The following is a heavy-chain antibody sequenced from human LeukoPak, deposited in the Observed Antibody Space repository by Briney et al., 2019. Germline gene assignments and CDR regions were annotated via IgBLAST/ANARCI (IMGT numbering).Heavy chain of an antibody. Sequence: PSETLSLTCTVSGGSISSGSYYWSWIRQPAGKGLEWIGRIYTSGSTNYNPSLKSRVTISVDTSNNQFSLKLSSVTAADTAVYYCARESLSYGDYDFDYWGQGTLVTVSS. CDR3: ARESLSYGDYDFDY. J-gene: IGHJ4*02. V-gene: IGHV4-61*02. CDR2: IYTSGST. D-gene: IGHD4-17*01. CDR1: GGSISSGSYY.